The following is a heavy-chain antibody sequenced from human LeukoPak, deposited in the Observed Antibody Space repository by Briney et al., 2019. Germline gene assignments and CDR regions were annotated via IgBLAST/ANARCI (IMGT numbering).Heavy chain of an antibody. D-gene: IGHD6-19*01. CDR1: GGSFSGYY. V-gene: IGHV4-34*01. CDR3: ARMGAVALSLIDY. CDR2: INHSGST. J-gene: IGHJ4*02. Sequence: SETLSLTCAVYGGSFSGYYWSWIRQPPGKGLEWIGEINHSGSTNYNPSLKSRVTISVDTSMNQFSLKLSSVTAADTAVYYCARMGAVALSLIDYWGQGTLVTVSS.